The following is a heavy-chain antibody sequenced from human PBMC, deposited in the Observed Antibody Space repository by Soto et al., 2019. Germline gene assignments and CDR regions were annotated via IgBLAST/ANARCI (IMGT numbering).Heavy chain of an antibody. CDR1: GFTFSSYA. Sequence: QVQLVESGGGVVQPGRSLRLSCAASGFTFSSYAMHWVRQAPGKGLEWVAVISYDGSNKYYADSVKGRFTISRDNSKNTLYLQMNSLRAEDTAVYYCARVYDYGDYYYYGMDVWGQGTTVTLSS. V-gene: IGHV3-30-3*01. D-gene: IGHD4-17*01. CDR3: ARVYDYGDYYYYGMDV. CDR2: ISYDGSNK. J-gene: IGHJ6*02.